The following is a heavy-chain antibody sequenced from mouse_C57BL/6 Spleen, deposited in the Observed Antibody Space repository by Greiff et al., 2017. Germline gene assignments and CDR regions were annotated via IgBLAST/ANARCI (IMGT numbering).Heavy chain of an antibody. CDR1: GYTFTGYW. J-gene: IGHJ2*01. V-gene: IGHV1-9*01. CDR2: ILPGSGST. D-gene: IGHD1-1*01. CDR3: ASEIGSRGYFDY. Sequence: QVQLQQSGAELMKPGASVKLSCKATGYTFTGYWIEWVKQRPGHGLEWIGEILPGSGSTNYNEKFKGKATFTADTSSNPAYMQLSSLTTEDSAIYYCASEIGSRGYFDYWGQGTTLTVSS.